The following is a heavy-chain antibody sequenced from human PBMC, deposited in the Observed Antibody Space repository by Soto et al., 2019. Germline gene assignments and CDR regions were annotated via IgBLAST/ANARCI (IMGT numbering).Heavy chain of an antibody. CDR1: GFTFSSYW. CDR2: IKQDGSEK. J-gene: IGHJ6*02. V-gene: IGHV3-7*04. CDR3: AMEDGAHGMDV. D-gene: IGHD1-26*01. Sequence: GGSLRLSXAASGFTFSSYWMSWVRQAPGKGLEWVANIKQDGSEKYYVDSVKGRFTISRDNAKNSLYLQMNSLRAEDTAVYYCAMEDGAHGMDVWGQGTTVTVSS.